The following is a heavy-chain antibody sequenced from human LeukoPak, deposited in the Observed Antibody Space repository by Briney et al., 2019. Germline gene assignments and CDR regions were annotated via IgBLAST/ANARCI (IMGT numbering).Heavy chain of an antibody. CDR2: IYHSGST. Sequence: SDTVSLTCAVSGGSLSSNNWWNLGRPPPGKGQEWIGEIYHSGSTNYNPTLKSRVTISVDKSKNQLSLTLNSVTAAYTAVYYCAIREDAFDMWGQGTMVTVSS. J-gene: IGHJ3*02. CDR3: AIREDAFDM. CDR1: GGSLSSNNW. V-gene: IGHV4-4*02.